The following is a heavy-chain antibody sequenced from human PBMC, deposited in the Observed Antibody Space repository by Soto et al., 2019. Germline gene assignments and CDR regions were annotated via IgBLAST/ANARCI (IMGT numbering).Heavy chain of an antibody. CDR2: ISGSGSPT. CDR3: ACPRVGGFSPY. CDR1: GFTFSSYA. Sequence: LRLSCAASGFTFSSYARTWVRQAPGRGLEWVPAISGSGSPTYYADSVKGLFTISRDNSKNTLYLQMNSLGGEDTAVYYCACPRVGGFSPYWGQGTLVTVS. J-gene: IGHJ4*02. V-gene: IGHV3-23*01. D-gene: IGHD3-16*02.